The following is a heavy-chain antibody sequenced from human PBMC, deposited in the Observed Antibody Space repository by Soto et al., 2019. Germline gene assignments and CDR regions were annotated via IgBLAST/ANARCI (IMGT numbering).Heavy chain of an antibody. D-gene: IGHD4-17*01. CDR1: GFTFSSYA. J-gene: IGHJ6*03. Sequence: GGSLRLSCAASGFTFSSYAMSWVRQAPGKGLEWVSAISGSGGSTYYADSVKGRFTISRDNSKNTLYLQMNSLRAEDTAVYYCAKVAGTTVTTPNYYYYMDVWGKGTTVTVSS. V-gene: IGHV3-23*01. CDR3: AKVAGTTVTTPNYYYYMDV. CDR2: ISGSGGST.